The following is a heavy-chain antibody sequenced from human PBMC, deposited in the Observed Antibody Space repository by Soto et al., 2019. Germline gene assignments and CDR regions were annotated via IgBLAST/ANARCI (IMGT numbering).Heavy chain of an antibody. D-gene: IGHD3-10*01. Sequence: SETLSLTCTVSGGSIRSGDYYWSWIRQPPGKGLEWIGYIYYSGSTYYNPSLKSRVTISVDTSKNQFSLKLSSVTAADTAVYYCASAMVRGKFDYWGQGTLVTVSS. V-gene: IGHV4-30-4*01. J-gene: IGHJ4*02. CDR1: GGSIRSGDYY. CDR3: ASAMVRGKFDY. CDR2: IYYSGST.